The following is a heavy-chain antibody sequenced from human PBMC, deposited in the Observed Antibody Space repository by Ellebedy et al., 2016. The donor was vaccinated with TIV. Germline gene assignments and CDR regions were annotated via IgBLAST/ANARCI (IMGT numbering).Heavy chain of an antibody. D-gene: IGHD6-13*01. CDR3: AKKTGSSGWYTDY. V-gene: IGHV3-23*01. Sequence: GESLKISCVASGFRFSSYAMNWVRQAPGKGLEWVSGISGSGVSTYYAESVKGRFTISRDNSKNTVYLQMTSLRAEDTATYYCAKKTGSSGWYTDYWGQGTLVTVSS. CDR2: ISGSGVST. J-gene: IGHJ4*02. CDR1: GFRFSSYA.